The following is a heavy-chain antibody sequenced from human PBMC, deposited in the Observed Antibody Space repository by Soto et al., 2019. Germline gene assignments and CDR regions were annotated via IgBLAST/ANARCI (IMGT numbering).Heavy chain of an antibody. CDR3: ATMGEYWTPGHS. CDR2: ISYDGSNK. V-gene: IGHV3-30*03. Sequence: PGESLKISCAASGFTFSSFGMHWVRQAPGKGLEWVAFISYDGSNKYYADSVKGRFTISRDNSKNTLYLQMNSLRGEDTAVYYCATMGEYWTPGHSWGQGTLVTVSS. J-gene: IGHJ4*02. D-gene: IGHD3-16*01. CDR1: GFTFSSFG.